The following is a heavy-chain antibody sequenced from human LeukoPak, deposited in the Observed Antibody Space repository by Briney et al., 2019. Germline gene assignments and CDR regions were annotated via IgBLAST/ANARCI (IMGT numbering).Heavy chain of an antibody. D-gene: IGHD5/OR15-5a*01. CDR1: GGTFSSYA. CDR2: IIPILGIA. J-gene: IGHJ4*02. Sequence: ASVKVSCKASGGTFSSYAISWVRQAPGQGLEWMGRIIPILGIANYAQEFQGRVTITADKSTSTAYMELSRLRSDDTAVYYCASSRAPQNQADVYDFDYWGQGTLVTVSS. CDR3: ASSRAPQNQADVYDFDY. V-gene: IGHV1-69*04.